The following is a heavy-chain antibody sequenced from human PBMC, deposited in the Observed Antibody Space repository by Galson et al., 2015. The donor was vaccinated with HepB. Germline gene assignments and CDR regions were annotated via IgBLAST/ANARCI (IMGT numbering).Heavy chain of an antibody. D-gene: IGHD5-18*01. Sequence: SLRLSCAASGFTSSGYAMHWVRQAPGKGLEWVAVISYDGSNKYYADSVKGRFTISRDNSKNTLYLQMNSLRAEDTAVYYCAKEFRDRGYSYGLFDYWGQGTLVTVSS. V-gene: IGHV3-30*04. J-gene: IGHJ4*02. CDR3: AKEFRDRGYSYGLFDY. CDR2: ISYDGSNK. CDR1: GFTSSGYA.